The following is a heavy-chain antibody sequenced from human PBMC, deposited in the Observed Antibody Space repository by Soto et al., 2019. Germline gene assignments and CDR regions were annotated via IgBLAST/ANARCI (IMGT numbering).Heavy chain of an antibody. V-gene: IGHV1-69*01. CDR2: ITPIYGTP. CDR3: ARGDWEVHSEGRDNWFDP. J-gene: IGHJ5*02. D-gene: IGHD1-26*01. CDR1: GGTFGSFA. Sequence: QVQLVQSGAEVKKPGSSVKVSCKASGGTFGSFAISWVRQAPGQGLEWMGGITPIYGTPNYAQKFQCRVTITEDESTNTAYMDLSSLRSEDTAVYYCARGDWEVHSEGRDNWFDPWGQGTLVTVSS.